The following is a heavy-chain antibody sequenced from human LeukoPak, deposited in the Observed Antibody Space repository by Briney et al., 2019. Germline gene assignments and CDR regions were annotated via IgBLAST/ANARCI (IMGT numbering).Heavy chain of an antibody. J-gene: IGHJ4*02. V-gene: IGHV4-61*08. CDR3: ARVGVDYSGNIIKYFFDY. Sequence: SETLSLTCAVSGGSISSGGYSWSWIRQPPGKGLEWIGYIYYSGSANYNPSLKSRVTISVDTSKNQFSLKLSPVTAADTAVYYCARVGVDYSGNIIKYFFDYWGQGTLVTVSS. CDR1: GGSISSGGYS. D-gene: IGHD4-23*01. CDR2: IYYSGSA.